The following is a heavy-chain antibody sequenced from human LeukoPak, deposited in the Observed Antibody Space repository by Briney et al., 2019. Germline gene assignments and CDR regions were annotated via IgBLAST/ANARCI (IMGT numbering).Heavy chain of an antibody. CDR2: IYPGDSDT. D-gene: IGHD4-11*01. J-gene: IGHJ4*02. CDR3: ASSTAVTTHYFDF. CDR1: GYRFATYW. V-gene: IGHV5-51*01. Sequence: PGESLKISCTASGYRFATYWIAWVRQMPGKGLEWMGIIYPGDSDTRYSPSFQGQVTISADKSIKTAYLQWSSLKASDTAMYYCASSTAVTTHYFDFWGQGTLVTVSS.